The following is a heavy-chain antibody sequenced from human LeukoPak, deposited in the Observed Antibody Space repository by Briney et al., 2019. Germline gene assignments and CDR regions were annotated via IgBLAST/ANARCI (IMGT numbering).Heavy chain of an antibody. CDR1: GYTFTSYD. Sequence: ASVKVSCKASGYTFTSYDINWVRQATGQGLEWMGWMNPNSGNTGYAQKFQGRVTMTRNTSISTAYMELSSLRSEDTAVYHCARGREQLVRDWFDPWGQGILVTVSS. CDR3: ARGREQLVRDWFDP. V-gene: IGHV1-8*01. CDR2: MNPNSGNT. J-gene: IGHJ5*02. D-gene: IGHD6-13*01.